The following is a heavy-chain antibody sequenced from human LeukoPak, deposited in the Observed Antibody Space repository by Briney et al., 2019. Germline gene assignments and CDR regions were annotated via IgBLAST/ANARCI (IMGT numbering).Heavy chain of an antibody. CDR1: GGSISSGGYY. V-gene: IGHV4-31*03. CDR2: IYYSGST. D-gene: IGHD3-9*01. J-gene: IGHJ4*02. CDR3: ARGQNILTGSHFDY. Sequence: PSETLSLTCTVSGGSISSGGYYWSWIRQHPGKGLEWIGYIYYSGSTYYNPSLKSRVTISVDTSKNQFSLKLSSVTAADTAVYYCARGQNILTGSHFDYWGQGTLVTVSS.